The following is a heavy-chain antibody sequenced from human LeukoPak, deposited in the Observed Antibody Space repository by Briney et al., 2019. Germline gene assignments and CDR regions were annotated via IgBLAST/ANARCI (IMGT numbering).Heavy chain of an antibody. CDR3: AREYAYYYDSSGYYYVDYLDY. V-gene: IGHV1-2*02. CDR1: GYTFTGYY. D-gene: IGHD3-22*01. CDR2: INPNSGGT. J-gene: IGHJ4*02. Sequence: ASVKVSCKASGYTFTGYYMHWVRQAPGQGLEWMGWINPNSGGTNYAQKFQGRVTMTRDTSISTAYMELSRLRSDDTAVYYCAREYAYYYDSSGYYYVDYLDYWGQGTLVTVSS.